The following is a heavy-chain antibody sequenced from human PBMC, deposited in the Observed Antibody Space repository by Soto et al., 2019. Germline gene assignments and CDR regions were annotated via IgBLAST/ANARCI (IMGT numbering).Heavy chain of an antibody. Sequence: PGGSLRLSCAASGFTFSSHWMNWVRQAPGKGLVWVSRISGYGRTTSNADSVKGRFTISRDNAKNTLYLQMNSLRVEDTAVYYCARGVPNCSSSSCYFDFWGQGILVTVSS. D-gene: IGHD2-2*01. CDR3: ARGVPNCSSSSCYFDF. J-gene: IGHJ4*02. V-gene: IGHV3-74*01. CDR2: ISGYGRTT. CDR1: GFTFSSHW.